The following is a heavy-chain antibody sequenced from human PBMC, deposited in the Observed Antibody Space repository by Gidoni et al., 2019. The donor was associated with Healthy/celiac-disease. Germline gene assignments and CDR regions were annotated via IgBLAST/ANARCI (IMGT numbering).Heavy chain of an antibody. CDR3: ARDCCSSTSCYARWFDP. Sequence: QVQLVQSGAEVKTPGSSVKVSCKASGGTFSSYSISWVRQAPGQGLEWMGGIIPIFGTATYAQKFQGRVTITADESTSTAYMELSSLRSEDTAVYYCARDCCSSTSCYARWFDPWGQGTLVTVSS. CDR1: GGTFSSYS. V-gene: IGHV1-69*01. CDR2: IIPIFGTA. J-gene: IGHJ5*02. D-gene: IGHD2-2*01.